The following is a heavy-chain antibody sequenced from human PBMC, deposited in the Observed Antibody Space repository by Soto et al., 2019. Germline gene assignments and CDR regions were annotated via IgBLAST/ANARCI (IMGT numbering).Heavy chain of an antibody. CDR3: ARFNIAIDAFDI. CDR2: INHSGST. D-gene: IGHD2-21*01. J-gene: IGHJ3*02. V-gene: IGHV4-34*01. CDR1: GGSFSGYY. Sequence: SETLSLTCAVYGGSFSGYYWSWIRQPPGKGLEWIGEINHSGSTNYNPSLKSRVTISVDTSKNQFSLKLSSVTAADTAVYYCARFNIAIDAFDIWGQGTMATVSS.